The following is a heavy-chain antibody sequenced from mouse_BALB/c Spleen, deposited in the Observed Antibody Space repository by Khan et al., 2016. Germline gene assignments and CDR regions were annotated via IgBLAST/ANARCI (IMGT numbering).Heavy chain of an antibody. CDR1: GYTFTTYP. J-gene: IGHJ3*01. CDR3: ATEGIDGYRSFAY. D-gene: IGHD2-3*01. CDR2: FHPYNDDT. Sequence: VQLQESGAELVKPGASVKMSCKAFGYTFTTYPIEWMKQNHGESLEWIGNFHPYNDDTKYNEKFKGMAKLTVEKSSTTVYLELSRLTSDDSAVYYCATEGIDGYRSFAYWGQGTLVTVSA. V-gene: IGHV1-47*01.